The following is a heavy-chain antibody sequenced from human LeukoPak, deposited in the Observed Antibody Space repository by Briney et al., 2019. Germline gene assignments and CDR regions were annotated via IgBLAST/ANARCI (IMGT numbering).Heavy chain of an antibody. D-gene: IGHD2-2*01. V-gene: IGHV1-2*02. CDR1: GYTFTSYA. CDR2: INPKSGAT. Sequence: ASVKVSCKASGYTFTSYAMNWVRQAPGQGLEWLGWINPKSGATDYAQQFQGRVTMTRDTSSNTDYMEIRSLRSDDTAVYYCARGADAETSPLDYWGQGTLVTVSS. J-gene: IGHJ4*02. CDR3: ARGADAETSPLDY.